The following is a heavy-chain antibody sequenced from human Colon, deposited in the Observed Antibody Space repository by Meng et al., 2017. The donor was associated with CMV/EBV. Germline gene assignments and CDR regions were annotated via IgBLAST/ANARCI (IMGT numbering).Heavy chain of an antibody. J-gene: IGHJ4*02. CDR3: AREHSFAYYTQDH. CDR2: ISAYNTNT. V-gene: IGHV1-18*01. CDR1: GYTFTSHG. Sequence: QVQLVQSGAEVTHPGASLVVSCKASGYTFTSHGISWARQAPGQGLEWMGWISAYNTNTDYAQKLQGRVTITSDTSARTAYMELSSLRSEDTAVYYCAREHSFAYYTQDHWGQGTLVTVSS. D-gene: IGHD5-18*01.